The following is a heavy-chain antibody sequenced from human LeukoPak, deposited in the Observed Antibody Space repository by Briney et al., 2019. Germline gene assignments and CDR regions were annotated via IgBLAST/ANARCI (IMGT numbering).Heavy chain of an antibody. Sequence: GRSLRLSCAASGFTFSSYGMHWVRQAPGKGLEWVAVIWYDGSNKYYADSVKGRFTISRDNSKNTLYLQVNSLRAEDTAVYYCAKDGRPRGRRSLVDYWGQEPWSPSPQ. V-gene: IGHV3-33*06. CDR2: IWYDGSNK. J-gene: IGHJ4*01. CDR3: AKDGRPRGRRSLVDY. D-gene: IGHD1-26*01. CDR1: GFTFSSYG.